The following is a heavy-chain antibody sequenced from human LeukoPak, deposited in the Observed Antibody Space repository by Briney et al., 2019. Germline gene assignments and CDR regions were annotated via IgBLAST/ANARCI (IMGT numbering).Heavy chain of an antibody. D-gene: IGHD2-2*01. V-gene: IGHV4-38-2*02. CDR1: GYSISSGYY. CDR2: IYHSGST. J-gene: IGHJ6*03. CDR3: ARDPFLVVSAATNYYYYYMDV. Sequence: SETLSLTCTVSGYSISSGYYWGRIRQPPGKGLEWIGSIYHSGSTYYNPSLKSRVTISVDTSKNQFSLKLSSVTAADTAVYYCARDPFLVVSAATNYYYYYMDVWGKGTTVTVSS.